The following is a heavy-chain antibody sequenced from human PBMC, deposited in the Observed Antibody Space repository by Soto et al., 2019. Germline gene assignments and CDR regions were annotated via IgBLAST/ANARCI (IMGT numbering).Heavy chain of an antibody. CDR3: ARGPHFDWFLRDYYYYYGMDV. D-gene: IGHD3-9*01. V-gene: IGHV1-8*01. J-gene: IGHJ6*02. Sequence: APVKGSCQASGNTFTSYDIKWGRQATGQGVEWMGWMNPNSGNTGYAQKFQGRVTMTRNTSISTAYMELSSLRSEDTAVYYCARGPHFDWFLRDYYYYYGMDVWGQGTTVTVSS. CDR2: MNPNSGNT. CDR1: GNTFTSYD.